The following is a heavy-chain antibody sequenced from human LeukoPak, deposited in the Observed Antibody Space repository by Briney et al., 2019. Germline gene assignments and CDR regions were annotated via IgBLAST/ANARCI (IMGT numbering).Heavy chain of an antibody. CDR2: IYYTGST. D-gene: IGHD1-1*01. J-gene: IGHJ5*02. CDR1: GGSISGYY. CDR3: ATHKSGMTRGVDWFDP. V-gene: IGHV4-59*08. Sequence: SETLSLTCTVSGGSISGYYWTWIRQPPGKGLEWIGYIYYTGSTYYNPSLKSRVIISVDTSENQFSLKLNSVTAADTAVYYCATHKSGMTRGVDWFDPWGQGALVTVSS.